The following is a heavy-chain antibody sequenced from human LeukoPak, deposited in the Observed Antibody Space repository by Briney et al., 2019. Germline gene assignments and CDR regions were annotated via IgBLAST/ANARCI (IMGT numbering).Heavy chain of an antibody. CDR2: INPDGSAK. D-gene: IGHD4-23*01. CDR1: GFTFTSYC. Sequence: PGGSLRLSCAASGFTFTSYCMTWVRQAPGRGLEWVANINPDGSAKYHVDSVRGRFTISRDNAENSLYLQMNSLRAEDMAVYYCARALESGNSDAGYWGQGTLVTVSS. CDR3: ARALESGNSDAGY. V-gene: IGHV3-7*04. J-gene: IGHJ4*02.